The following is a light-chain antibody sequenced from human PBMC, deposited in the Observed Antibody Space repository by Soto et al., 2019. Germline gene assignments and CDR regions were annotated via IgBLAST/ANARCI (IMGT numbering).Light chain of an antibody. CDR2: DVT. V-gene: IGLV2-11*01. CDR1: SSDVGRYDY. CDR3: CSFAGSYSYV. J-gene: IGLJ1*01. Sequence: QSVLTQPRSVSGSPGQSVTISCTGTSSDVGRYDYVSWYQQHPGKAPKLIVYDVTERPSGVPDRFSGSKSGNTASLTISGLQAEDEADYSCCSFAGSYSYVFGTATKVTVL.